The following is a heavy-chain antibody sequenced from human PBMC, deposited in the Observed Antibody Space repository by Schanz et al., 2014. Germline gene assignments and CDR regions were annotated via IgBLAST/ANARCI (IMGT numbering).Heavy chain of an antibody. CDR3: ARDQSPYANSSDVRCFDY. V-gene: IGHV3-11*05. J-gene: IGHJ4*02. D-gene: IGHD2-2*01. Sequence: QVYLAESEGDLVKPGGSLRLSCAASGFTFSDYYMARIRQAPGKGLEWVSHISGSSIHKNYAGSVKGRFSIARDNGETSVYLQMNSLRADDTTVYYCARDQSPYANSSDVRCFDYWGQGSLVTVSS. CDR1: GFTFSDYY. CDR2: ISGSSIHK.